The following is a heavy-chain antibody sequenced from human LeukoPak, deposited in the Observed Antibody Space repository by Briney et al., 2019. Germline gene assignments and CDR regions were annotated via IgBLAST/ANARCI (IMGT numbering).Heavy chain of an antibody. J-gene: IGHJ4*01. D-gene: IGHD3-22*01. CDR2: SDRGDRT. V-gene: IGHV3-23*01. CDR1: GFTFSDYA. Sequence: GGSLRLSCAASGFTFSDYAMSWVRQAPGKGLEWVSASDRGDRTWDADSVKGRVTISRDNYKNTLFLQMNSLRAEDTAIYYCAKDSYDSSGSRYDYWGQEPWSPSPQ. CDR3: AKDSYDSSGSRYDY.